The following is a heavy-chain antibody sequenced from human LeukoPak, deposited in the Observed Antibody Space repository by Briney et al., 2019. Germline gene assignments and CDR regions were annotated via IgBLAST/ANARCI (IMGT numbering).Heavy chain of an antibody. V-gene: IGHV1-8*01. J-gene: IGHJ4*02. Sequence: EASVKVSCKASGYTFTSYDINWVRQATGQGLEWMGWMNPNSGNTGYAQKFQGRVTMTRNTSISTAYMELSSLRSEDTAVYYCARVMVRGVTKIPALHYWGQGTLVTVSS. CDR1: GYTFTSYD. D-gene: IGHD3-10*01. CDR3: ARVMVRGVTKIPALHY. CDR2: MNPNSGNT.